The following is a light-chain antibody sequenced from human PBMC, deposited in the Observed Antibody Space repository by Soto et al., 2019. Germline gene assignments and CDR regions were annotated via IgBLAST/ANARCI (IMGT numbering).Light chain of an antibody. CDR1: QSVNNN. CDR3: QQYNKWPLT. J-gene: IGKJ3*01. V-gene: IGKV3-15*01. CDR2: SAS. Sequence: EIVMTQSPVTLSVSPGERATLSCTASQSVNNNVAGYQQKPGHTPRLLIYSASIGATGTPARFSGSGSGSDFTLTISSLQSEDFAVYYCQQYNKWPLTFGPGTKVDIK.